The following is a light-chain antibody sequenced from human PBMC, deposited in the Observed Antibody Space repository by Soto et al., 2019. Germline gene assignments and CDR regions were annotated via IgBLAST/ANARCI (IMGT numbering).Light chain of an antibody. Sequence: QSVLTQPPSVSGSPGQSVTISCTGTNCDVGSDNHVSWYQQPPGTAPKLMIYEVNNRPSGVPDRFSGSKSGNTASLTISGLQAEDEADYYCSSYTTSITYVFGTGTKVTV. J-gene: IGLJ1*01. CDR1: NCDVGSDNH. CDR3: SSYTTSITYV. V-gene: IGLV2-18*02. CDR2: EVN.